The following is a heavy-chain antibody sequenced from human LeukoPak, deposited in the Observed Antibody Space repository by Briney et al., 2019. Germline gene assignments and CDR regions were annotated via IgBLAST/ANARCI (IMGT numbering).Heavy chain of an antibody. V-gene: IGHV1-2*06. CDR1: GYTFTGYD. Sequence: ASVKVSCKASGYTFTGYDIHWVRQAPGQGLEWMGRINPNNGGTNYAQKFRDRFTMTRDTSISTAYMELSSLRSEDTAVYYCARDLTQDSTSGYFDYWGQGTLVTVSS. CDR2: INPNNGGT. CDR3: ARDLTQDSTSGYFDY. D-gene: IGHD2/OR15-2a*01. J-gene: IGHJ4*02.